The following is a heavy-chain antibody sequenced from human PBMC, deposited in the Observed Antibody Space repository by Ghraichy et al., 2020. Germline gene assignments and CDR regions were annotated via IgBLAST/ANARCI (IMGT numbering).Heavy chain of an antibody. CDR2: IIPIFGTA. CDR1: GGTFSSYA. V-gene: IGHV1-69*13. CDR3: ARVTIGRGVYCSSTSCPFENWFDP. Sequence: SVKVSCKASGGTFSSYAISWVRQAPGQGLEWMGGIIPIFGTANYAQKFQGRVTITADESTSTAYMELSSLRSEDTAVYYCARVTIGRGVYCSSTSCPFENWFDPWGQGTLVTVSS. D-gene: IGHD2-2*01. J-gene: IGHJ5*02.